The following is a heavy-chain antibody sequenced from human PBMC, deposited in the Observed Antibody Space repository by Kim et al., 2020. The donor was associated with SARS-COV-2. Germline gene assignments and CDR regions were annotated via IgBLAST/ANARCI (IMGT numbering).Heavy chain of an antibody. Sequence: GGSLRLSCTASGFTFSSYEMNWVRQAPGKGLEWVSYIIGRGTTISYADSVWGRFTISRDNDKNSLFLQMNSLRAEDKAVYYCARGPNYSPFDYWGQGTLV. CDR1: GFTFSSYE. CDR2: IIGRGTTI. D-gene: IGHD4-4*01. V-gene: IGHV3-48*03. J-gene: IGHJ4*02. CDR3: ARGPNYSPFDY.